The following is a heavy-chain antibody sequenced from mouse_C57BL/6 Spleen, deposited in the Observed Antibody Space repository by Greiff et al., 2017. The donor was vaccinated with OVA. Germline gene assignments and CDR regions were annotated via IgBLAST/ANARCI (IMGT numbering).Heavy chain of an antibody. D-gene: IGHD1-1*01. Sequence: QVQLQQSGAELVKPGASVKISCKASGYAFSSYWMNWVKQRPGKGLEWIGQIYPGDGDTNYNGKFKGKATLTADKSSSTAYMQLSSLTSEDSAVYFCARHYYGSSYTFAYWGQGTLVTVSA. J-gene: IGHJ3*01. CDR3: ARHYYGSSYTFAY. V-gene: IGHV1-80*01. CDR2: IYPGDGDT. CDR1: GYAFSSYW.